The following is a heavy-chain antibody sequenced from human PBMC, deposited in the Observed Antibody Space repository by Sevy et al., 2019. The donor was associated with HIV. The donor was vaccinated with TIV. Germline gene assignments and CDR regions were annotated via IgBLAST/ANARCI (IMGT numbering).Heavy chain of an antibody. CDR1: GGSISSYY. CDR2: IYYSGST. D-gene: IGHD3-10*01. V-gene: IGHV4-59*01. CDR3: ARGHVWFRRFDP. Sequence: SETLSLTCTVSGGSISSYYWSWIRQPPGKGLEWIGYIYYSGSTNYNPSLKSRVTISVDTSKNQFSLKLSSVTAADTAVYYCARGHVWFRRFDPWGQGTLVTVSS. J-gene: IGHJ5*02.